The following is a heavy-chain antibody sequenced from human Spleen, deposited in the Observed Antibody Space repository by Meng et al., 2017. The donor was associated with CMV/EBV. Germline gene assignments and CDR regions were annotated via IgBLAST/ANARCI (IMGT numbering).Heavy chain of an antibody. CDR2: ISPYNGNT. CDR3: ARVTTVTTRRCYFDY. Sequence: SGEVSCKGSGYTFTTYGISWVRQAPGQGLEWMGWISPYNGNTNYEQKFQGRVTMTTDTSTSTAYMELRSLRSDDTAVYYCARVTTVTTRRCYFDYWGQGTLVTVSS. D-gene: IGHD4-11*01. CDR1: GYTFTTYG. J-gene: IGHJ4*02. V-gene: IGHV1-18*01.